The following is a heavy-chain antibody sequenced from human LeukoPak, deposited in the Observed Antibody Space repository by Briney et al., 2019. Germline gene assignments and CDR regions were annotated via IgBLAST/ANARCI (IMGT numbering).Heavy chain of an antibody. Sequence: GSLRLSCAASGFTFSSYWMSWVRQAPGKGLEWVSAIGGSGGSTYYADSVKGRFTISRDNSKNTLYLQMNSLRAEDTAVYYCAKDGSAVSSGWYRGDYWGQGTLVTVSS. D-gene: IGHD6-19*01. CDR1: GFTFSSYW. J-gene: IGHJ4*02. CDR2: IGGSGGST. V-gene: IGHV3-23*01. CDR3: AKDGSAVSSGWYRGDY.